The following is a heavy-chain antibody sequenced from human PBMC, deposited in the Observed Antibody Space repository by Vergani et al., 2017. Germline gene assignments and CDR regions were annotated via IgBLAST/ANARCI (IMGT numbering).Heavy chain of an antibody. CDR2: ISPGDSNA. CDR1: GYRFTSYW. Sequence: EVQLVQSGAEVKKSGESLKISCKGSGYRFTSYWIAWVRQMPGKGLEWMGIISPGDSNARYSPSFQGQVTISADKSISTAYLQWSSLKASDTAMYYCARHVKPSIAARPPDYWGQGTLVTVSS. CDR3: ARHVKPSIAARPPDY. J-gene: IGHJ4*02. V-gene: IGHV5-51*01. D-gene: IGHD6-6*01.